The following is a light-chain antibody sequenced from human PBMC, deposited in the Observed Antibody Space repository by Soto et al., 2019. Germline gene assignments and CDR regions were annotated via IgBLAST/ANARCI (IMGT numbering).Light chain of an antibody. CDR1: SGHNDYA. J-gene: IGLJ2*01. CDR2: INSDGTH. Sequence: QPVLTQSPSASASLGASVKLTCTLSSGHNDYAIAWHQQQPEKGPRYLMKINSDGTHYKGDGIPDRFSGFSSGAERLLIISSLQSEDEADYYCQTWGAGIVIFGGGTKLTVL. CDR3: QTWGAGIVI. V-gene: IGLV4-69*02.